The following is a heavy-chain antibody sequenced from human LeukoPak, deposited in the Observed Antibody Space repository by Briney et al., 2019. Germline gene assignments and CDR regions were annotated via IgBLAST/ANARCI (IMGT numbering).Heavy chain of an antibody. D-gene: IGHD2/OR15-2a*01. CDR3: ARDWFHAIDY. Sequence: PGGSLRLSCAASGFTFSSYGMHWVRQAPGKGREWVAFIQYDGSDKFYGDSMKGRFTISRYNSKNTLYLQMNSLRAEDTAVYYCARDWFHAIDYWGQGTLVTVSS. CDR1: GFTFSSYG. CDR2: IQYDGSDK. V-gene: IGHV3-30*02. J-gene: IGHJ4*02.